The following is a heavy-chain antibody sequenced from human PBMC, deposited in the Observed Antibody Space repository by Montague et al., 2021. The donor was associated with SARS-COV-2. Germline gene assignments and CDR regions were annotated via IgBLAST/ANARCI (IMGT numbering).Heavy chain of an antibody. CDR1: GNSLSQFS. CDR3: ATIGDTMVRAVRYHYHAMDL. CDR2: FDPEDGET. D-gene: IGHD3-10*01. J-gene: IGHJ6*02. Sequence: SVKVSCKVSGNSLSQFSIHWVRQAPGKGLEWLGGFDPEDGETINAQKFQGRLTMTEDRSTDTAYMELSSLRSDDTAVYYCATIGDTMVRAVRYHYHAMDLWGQGTTVIVSS. V-gene: IGHV1-24*01.